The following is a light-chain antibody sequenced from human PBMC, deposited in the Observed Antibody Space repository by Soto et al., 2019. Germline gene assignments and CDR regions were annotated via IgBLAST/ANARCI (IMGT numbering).Light chain of an antibody. CDR2: DVS. J-gene: IGLJ1*01. CDR3: SSYTSSSTFYV. Sequence: QSVLTQPASVSGSPGQSITISCTGTSSDVGGYNYVSWYQQHPGKAPKLMIYDVSNRPSGVSNRFSGSKSGNTASLTIAGHRAEDAADYYCSSYTSSSTFYVFGTGTKVTVL. V-gene: IGLV2-14*01. CDR1: SSDVGGYNY.